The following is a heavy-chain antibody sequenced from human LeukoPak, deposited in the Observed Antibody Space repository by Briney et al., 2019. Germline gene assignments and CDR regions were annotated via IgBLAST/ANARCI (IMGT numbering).Heavy chain of an antibody. Sequence: GGSLRLSCAASGFTFNNYWMTWVRRAPGKGLEWVANIKQDGSDKYYGDSVKGRFTISRDNAKNSLYLQMNSLRAEDTAVYFCARYRGSGCFDPWGQGTLVTVSS. D-gene: IGHD2-15*01. CDR2: IKQDGSDK. V-gene: IGHV3-7*04. CDR3: ARYRGSGCFDP. CDR1: GFTFNNYW. J-gene: IGHJ5*02.